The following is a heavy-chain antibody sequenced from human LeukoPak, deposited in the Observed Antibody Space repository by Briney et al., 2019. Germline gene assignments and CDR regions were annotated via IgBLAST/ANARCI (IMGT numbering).Heavy chain of an antibody. CDR1: GGSISSYY. V-gene: IGHV4-59*01. D-gene: IGHD3-16*02. Sequence: SETLSLTCTVSGGSISSYYWSWIRQPPGKGLEWIGYIYYSGSTNYNPSLKSRVTISVDTSKNQFSLKLSAVTAADTAVDFCARGDYLWGSYRPNNWFDSWGQGTLVTVSS. CDR2: IYYSGST. CDR3: ARGDYLWGSYRPNNWFDS. J-gene: IGHJ5*01.